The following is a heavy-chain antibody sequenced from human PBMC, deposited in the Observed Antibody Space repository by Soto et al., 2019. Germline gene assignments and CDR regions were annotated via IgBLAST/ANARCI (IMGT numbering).Heavy chain of an antibody. CDR1: GFTFSSYA. CDR2: ISYDGSNK. CDR3: ARDHNYYDILTGYHTNIDY. J-gene: IGHJ4*02. V-gene: IGHV3-30-3*01. Sequence: QVQLVESGGGVVQPGRSLRLSCAASGFTFSSYAMHWVRQAPGKGLEWVAVISYDGSNKYYADSVKGRFTISRDNSKNTLYLQMNSLRADDTAVYYCARDHNYYDILTGYHTNIDYWGQGTLVTVSS. D-gene: IGHD3-9*01.